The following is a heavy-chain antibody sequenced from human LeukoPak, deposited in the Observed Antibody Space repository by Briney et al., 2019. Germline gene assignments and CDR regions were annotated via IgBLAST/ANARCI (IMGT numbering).Heavy chain of an antibody. CDR1: GGSISSSSYY. V-gene: IGHV4-39*07. CDR2: IYYSGST. J-gene: IGHJ4*02. Sequence: SETLSLTCTVSGGSISSSSYYWGWIRQPPGKGLEWIGSIYYSGSTYYNPSLKSRVTISVDRSKNQFSLKLSSVTAADTAVYYCASFRGGSCFDYWGQGNLVTVSS. CDR3: ASFRGGSCFDY. D-gene: IGHD2-15*01.